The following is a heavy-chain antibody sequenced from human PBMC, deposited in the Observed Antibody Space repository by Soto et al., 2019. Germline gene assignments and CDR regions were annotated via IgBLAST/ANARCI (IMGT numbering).Heavy chain of an antibody. CDR1: GDTFSSYA. CDR3: ARSPYSSGLHGLDV. CDR2: IIPIFGPA. V-gene: IGHV1-69*13. Sequence: SVKVSCKASGDTFSSYAISWVRQAPGQGLEWMGGIIPIFGPANYAQMFQGRVTITADESTSTAYMELSSLRSEDTAVYFCARSPYSSGLHGLDVWGEGTKVT. D-gene: IGHD6-19*01. J-gene: IGHJ6*01.